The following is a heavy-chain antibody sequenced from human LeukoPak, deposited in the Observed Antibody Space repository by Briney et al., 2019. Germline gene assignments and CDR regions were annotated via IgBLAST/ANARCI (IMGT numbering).Heavy chain of an antibody. CDR2: ISGSGGIT. CDR3: AKDKGGSGNYYNVAYYFDY. D-gene: IGHD3-10*01. J-gene: IGHJ4*02. Sequence: PGGSQRLSCAASEFTFSNFAMSWVRQAPGKGLEWVSVISGSGGITYYADSVKGRFTISRDNSKNTLYLQMNSLRAEDTAVYYCAKDKGGSGNYYNVAYYFDYWGQGTLVTVSS. CDR1: EFTFSNFA. V-gene: IGHV3-23*01.